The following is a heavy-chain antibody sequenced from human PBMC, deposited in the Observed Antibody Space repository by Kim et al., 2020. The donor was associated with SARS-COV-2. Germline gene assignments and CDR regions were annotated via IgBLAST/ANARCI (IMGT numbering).Heavy chain of an antibody. Sequence: SVKGRFTISRDNSRNTLYLQMNSLGAEDTAVYYCAKRGGPSSPTIYYFDYWGQGTLVTVSS. CDR3: AKRGGPSSPTIYYFDY. D-gene: IGHD2-2*01. V-gene: IGHV3-23*01. J-gene: IGHJ4*02.